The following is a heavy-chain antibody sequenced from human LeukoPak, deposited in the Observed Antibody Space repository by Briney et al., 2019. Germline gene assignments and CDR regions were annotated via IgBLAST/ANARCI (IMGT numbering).Heavy chain of an antibody. CDR2: INHSGST. Sequence: PSETLSLTCAVYDKSFSGYYWSWIRQPPGKGLEWIGEINHSGSTNYNPSLKSRVTISVDTSKNQFSLKLSSVTAADTAVYYCARDDYGDYGMDVWGQGTTVTVSS. CDR1: DKSFSGYY. J-gene: IGHJ6*02. D-gene: IGHD4-17*01. V-gene: IGHV4-34*01. CDR3: ARDDYGDYGMDV.